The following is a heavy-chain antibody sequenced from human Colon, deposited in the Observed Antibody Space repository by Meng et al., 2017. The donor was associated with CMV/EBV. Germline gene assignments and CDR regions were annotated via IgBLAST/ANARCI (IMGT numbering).Heavy chain of an antibody. V-gene: IGHV3-7*04. Sequence: SLKISCTVSRFSFSDFWMNWVRQAPGKGLEWVANIKADGSETYYADSVKGRFIISRDNAKNSLYLQMNSLRVEDTAVYFCVRGHYDGAWGHGTLVTVSS. CDR2: IKADGSET. CDR1: RFSFSDFW. CDR3: VRGHYDGA. J-gene: IGHJ4*03. D-gene: IGHD3-16*01.